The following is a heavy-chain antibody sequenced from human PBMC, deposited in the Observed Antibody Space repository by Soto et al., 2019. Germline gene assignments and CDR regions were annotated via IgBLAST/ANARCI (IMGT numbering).Heavy chain of an antibody. V-gene: IGHV3-33*01. CDR1: GFTFSSNG. Sequence: GGSLRLSCAASGFTFSSNGMHWVRQAPGKGLEWVAFIWYDGSNEYYADSVKGRFTISRDNSKNTLHLQMSSLTAEDTAVYYCARDWGKYGSGSNSRMDVWGQGTTVTVSS. CDR3: ARDWGKYGSGSNSRMDV. D-gene: IGHD3-10*01. CDR2: IWYDGSNE. J-gene: IGHJ6*02.